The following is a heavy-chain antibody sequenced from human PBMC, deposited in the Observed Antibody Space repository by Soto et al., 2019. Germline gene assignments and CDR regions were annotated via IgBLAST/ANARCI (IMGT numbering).Heavy chain of an antibody. Sequence: PGGSLRRPSACSGVPIGIYAMLLVRPAQGKGLEWVSAIRGSGGSTYYADSVKGRFTISRDNSENTLYLQMNSLRAEDTAVYYCAKDARYYYYDSRGYRVLRGFDIWGQGKIGTVSS. CDR2: IRGSGGST. CDR3: AKDARYYYYDSRGYRVLRGFDI. J-gene: IGHJ3*02. CDR1: GVPIGIYA. V-gene: IGHV3-23*01. D-gene: IGHD3-22*01.